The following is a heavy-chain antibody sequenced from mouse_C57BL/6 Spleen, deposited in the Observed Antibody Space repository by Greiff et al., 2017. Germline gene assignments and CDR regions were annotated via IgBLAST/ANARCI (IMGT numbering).Heavy chain of an antibody. CDR3: ARSEVWYGNYLGNAMDY. Sequence: QVQLQQPGAELVKPGASVKLSCKASGYTFTSYWMHWVKQRPGRGLEWIGRIDPNSGGTKYNEKFRSKATLTVDKPSSTAYMQLSSLTSEDSAVYYCARSEVWYGNYLGNAMDYWGQGTSVTVSS. CDR2: IDPNSGGT. V-gene: IGHV1-72*01. J-gene: IGHJ4*01. D-gene: IGHD2-10*02. CDR1: GYTFTSYW.